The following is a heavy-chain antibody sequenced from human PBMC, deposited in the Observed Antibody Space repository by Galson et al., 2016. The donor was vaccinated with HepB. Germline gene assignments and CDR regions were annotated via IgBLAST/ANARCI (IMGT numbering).Heavy chain of an antibody. J-gene: IGHJ4*02. CDR3: ATDPIVGMYSTSWYYFDC. CDR1: GSTLTELS. CDR2: FDPEDRET. D-gene: IGHD2-2*01. V-gene: IGHV1-24*01. Sequence: SVKVSCKVSGSTLTELSIHWVRQAPGKGLEWMGGFDPEDRETIYSQKFQGRVTMTEDTSTDTTYMELSSLRSEDTAVYFCATDPIVGMYSTSWYYFDCWGQGTLVTVSS.